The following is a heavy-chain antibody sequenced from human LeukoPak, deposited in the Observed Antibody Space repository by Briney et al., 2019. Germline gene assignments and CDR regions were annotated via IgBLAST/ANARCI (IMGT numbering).Heavy chain of an antibody. CDR1: GGTFSSYA. V-gene: IGHV1-69*13. Sequence: GASAKVSCKASGGTFSSYAISWVRQAPGQGLEWMGGIIPIFGTANYAQKFQGRVTITADESTSTAYMELSSLRSEDTAVYYCASSLGYCSGGYCYGLRWDLDYWGQGTLVTVSS. CDR3: ASSLGYCSGGYCYGLRWDLDY. D-gene: IGHD2-15*01. J-gene: IGHJ4*02. CDR2: IIPIFGTA.